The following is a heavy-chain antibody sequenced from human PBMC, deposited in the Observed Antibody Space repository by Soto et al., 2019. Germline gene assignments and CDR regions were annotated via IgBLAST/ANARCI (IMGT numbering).Heavy chain of an antibody. V-gene: IGHV3-30*18. J-gene: IGHJ4*02. CDR2: VSHDGRNT. CDR1: GFTFSDYA. Sequence: VQLVESGGGVVQPGRSLRLSCAVSGFTFSDYAMHWVRQAPGKGLEWVAVVSHDGRNTHYADSVKGRFIISRDSSKNTVSLEMTSLRAEDTAVYYCAKGGRQWLVTSDFNYWGQGALVTVSS. CDR3: AKGGRQWLVTSDFNY. D-gene: IGHD6-19*01.